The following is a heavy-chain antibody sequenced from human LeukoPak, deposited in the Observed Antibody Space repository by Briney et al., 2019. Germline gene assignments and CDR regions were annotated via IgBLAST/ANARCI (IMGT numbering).Heavy chain of an antibody. CDR1: GGTFSSYA. CDR3: ARDDGYNNNWFDP. CDR2: IIPIFGTA. V-gene: IGHV1-69*01. J-gene: IGHJ5*02. Sequence: VASVKVSCKPTGGTFSSYAITWVREAPGQVLEWIGGIIPIFGTANYAQKLQGRVTITADESTSTAYMELSSLRSEDTAVYYCARDDGYNNNWFDPWGQGTLVTVSS. D-gene: IGHD5-24*01.